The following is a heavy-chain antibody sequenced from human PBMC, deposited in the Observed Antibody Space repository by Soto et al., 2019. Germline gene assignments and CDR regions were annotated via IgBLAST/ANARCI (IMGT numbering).Heavy chain of an antibody. CDR2: IIPILGIA. D-gene: IGHD2-15*01. J-gene: IGHJ3*02. CDR1: GGTFSSYT. Sequence: QVQLVQSGAEVMKPGSSVKVSCKASGGTFSSYTISWVRQAPGQGLEWMGRIIPILGIANYAQKFQGRVTITADKSTSTAYMELSSLRSEDTAVYYCASPGPYCSGGSCYTDDAFDIWGQGTMVTVSS. CDR3: ASPGPYCSGGSCYTDDAFDI. V-gene: IGHV1-69*02.